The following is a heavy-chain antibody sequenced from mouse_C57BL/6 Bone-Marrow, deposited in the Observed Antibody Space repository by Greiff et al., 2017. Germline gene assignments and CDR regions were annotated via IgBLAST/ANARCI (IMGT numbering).Heavy chain of an antibody. J-gene: IGHJ4*01. V-gene: IGHV1-59*01. CDR3: ARIYYYGSSSYYYAMDY. Sequence: QVQLQQPGAELVRPGTSVKLSCKASGYTFTSYWMHWVKQRPGQGLEWIGVIDPSDSYTNYNQKFKGKATLTVDTSSSTAYMQLSSLTSEDSAVYYCARIYYYGSSSYYYAMDYWGQGTSVTVSS. D-gene: IGHD1-1*01. CDR2: IDPSDSYT. CDR1: GYTFTSYW.